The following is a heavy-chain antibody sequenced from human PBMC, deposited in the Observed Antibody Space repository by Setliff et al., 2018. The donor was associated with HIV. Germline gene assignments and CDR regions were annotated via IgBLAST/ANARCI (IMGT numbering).Heavy chain of an antibody. D-gene: IGHD6-19*01. CDR1: GGSISSGSYY. Sequence: ASETLSLTCTVSGGSISSGSYYWSWIRQPAGKGLEWIGRIYTSGNTNYNPSLKSRVTISADTSKKQFSLKLNSVTAADTAVYYCARGRYSSGWCKDAFDIWGQGTMVTVSS. V-gene: IGHV4-61*02. J-gene: IGHJ3*02. CDR3: ARGRYSSGWCKDAFDI. CDR2: IYTSGNT.